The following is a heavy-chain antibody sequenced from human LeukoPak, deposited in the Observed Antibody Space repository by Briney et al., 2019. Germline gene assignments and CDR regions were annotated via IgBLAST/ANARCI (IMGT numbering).Heavy chain of an antibody. Sequence: ASVKVSCKASGYTFTSYGISWVRQAPGQGLEWMGWISAYNGNTNYAQKLQGRVTMTTDTSTSTAYMELRSLRSDDTAVYYCARDRSWDSGSYKSLDYWGQGTLVTVSS. D-gene: IGHD1-26*01. V-gene: IGHV1-18*01. CDR3: ARDRSWDSGSYKSLDY. CDR1: GYTFTSYG. J-gene: IGHJ4*02. CDR2: ISAYNGNT.